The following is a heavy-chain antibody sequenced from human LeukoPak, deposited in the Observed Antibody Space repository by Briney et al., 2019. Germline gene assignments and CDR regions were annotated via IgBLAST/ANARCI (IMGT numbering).Heavy chain of an antibody. CDR3: AKVDNQDGDPYDY. D-gene: IGHD4-17*01. Sequence: GGSLRLSCAASGFTFSSYAMSWVRQAPGKGLEWVSAISGSGGSTYYADSVKGRFTISRDNPKNTLYLQMNSLRAEDTAVYYCAKVDNQDGDPYDYWGQGTLVTVSS. CDR1: GFTFSSYA. CDR2: ISGSGGST. V-gene: IGHV3-23*01. J-gene: IGHJ4*02.